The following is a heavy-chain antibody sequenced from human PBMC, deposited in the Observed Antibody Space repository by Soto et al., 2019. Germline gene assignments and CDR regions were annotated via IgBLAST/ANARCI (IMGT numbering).Heavy chain of an antibody. CDR1: GDSISRYY. CDR2: IYYSGET. D-gene: IGHD3-10*01. V-gene: IGHV4-59*01. Sequence: QVQLQESGPGLVKPSETLSLTCTVSGDSISRYYWSWIRLSPGKGLEWIGYIYYSGETNYNPSVKSRVTISVDRTKSQFSLKLSSVTAADTAVYYCARDQGGEFLTGSGMDVWGQGTTVTVSS. CDR3: ARDQGGEFLTGSGMDV. J-gene: IGHJ6*02.